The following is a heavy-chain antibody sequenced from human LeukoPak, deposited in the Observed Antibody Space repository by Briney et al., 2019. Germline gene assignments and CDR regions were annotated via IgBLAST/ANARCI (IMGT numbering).Heavy chain of an antibody. Sequence: GGSLRLSCAASGFTFSNAWMSWVRQAPGKGLEWVGRIKSKTDGGTTDYAAPVKGRFTISRDDSKNTLYLPMNSLKTEDTAVYYCTTYYDFWSGYYMLHFDYWGQGTLVTVSS. D-gene: IGHD3-3*01. V-gene: IGHV3-15*01. J-gene: IGHJ4*02. CDR3: TTYYDFWSGYYMLHFDY. CDR2: IKSKTDGGTT. CDR1: GFTFSNAW.